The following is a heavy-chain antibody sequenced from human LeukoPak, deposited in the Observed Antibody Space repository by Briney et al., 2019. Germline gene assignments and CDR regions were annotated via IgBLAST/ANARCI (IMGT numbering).Heavy chain of an antibody. Sequence: SETLSLTCIVSGGSISSRHWSWIRQPPGKGLEWIGYIYHSGGTDYNPSLRSRVTISVDTSKKYFSLKLTSVTAADTAVYYCASLPGNSFNYVGYWGQGILVTVSS. CDR3: ASLPGNSFNYVGY. J-gene: IGHJ4*02. CDR2: IYHSGGT. CDR1: GGSISSRH. V-gene: IGHV4-59*08. D-gene: IGHD3-10*01.